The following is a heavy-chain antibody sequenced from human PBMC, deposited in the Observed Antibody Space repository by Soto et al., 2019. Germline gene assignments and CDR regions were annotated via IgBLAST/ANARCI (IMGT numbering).Heavy chain of an antibody. CDR2: INPNSGNI. Sequence: ASVKVSCKASGDTFTTYDINWVRQATGHGLEWMGWINPNSGNIGYAQRFQGRVTMTRDTAIRTAYMELSSLRSDDTAVYYCARGRASGSYYLLDYWGRGTLVTVSS. CDR1: GDTFTTYD. J-gene: IGHJ4*02. D-gene: IGHD3-10*01. V-gene: IGHV1-8*01. CDR3: ARGRASGSYYLLDY.